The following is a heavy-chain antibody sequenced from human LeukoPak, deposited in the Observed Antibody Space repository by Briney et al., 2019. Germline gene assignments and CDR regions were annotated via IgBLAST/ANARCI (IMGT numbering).Heavy chain of an antibody. CDR3: ASPQTIDYWDSGTSWSSDY. CDR1: GGSISSNNYY. D-gene: IGHD3-10*01. CDR2: VHYGGTT. V-gene: IGHV4-39*02. J-gene: IGHJ4*02. Sequence: SETVPLPCTVSGGSISSNNYYWGWIRQPPGKGLEWIGTVHYGGTTYYNPSLKSRVTLSADTSNNLFSLKLSSVTAADTAVYYCASPQTIDYWDSGTSWSSDYWSQGTLVTVSS.